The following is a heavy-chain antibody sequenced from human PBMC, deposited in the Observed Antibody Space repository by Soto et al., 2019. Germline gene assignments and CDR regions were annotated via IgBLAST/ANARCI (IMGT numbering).Heavy chain of an antibody. CDR1: GFSLSNARMG. J-gene: IGHJ6*02. CDR3: APLGMGDYVWGSCGYYYYYGMDV. Sequence: QVTLKESGPVLVKPTETLTLTCTVSGFSLSNARMGVSWMRQPPGKALEWLAHIFSNDEKCYSTSLKSRLTISKYTSKSQVVLTMTNMDPVDTATYSCAPLGMGDYVWGSCGYYYYYGMDVWGQGTTVTVSS. V-gene: IGHV2-26*01. D-gene: IGHD3-16*01. CDR2: IFSNDEK.